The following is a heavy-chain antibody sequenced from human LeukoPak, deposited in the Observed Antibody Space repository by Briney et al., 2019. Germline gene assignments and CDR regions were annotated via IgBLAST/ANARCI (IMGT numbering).Heavy chain of an antibody. V-gene: IGHV1-69*05. D-gene: IGHD3-10*01. CDR1: GGTFSSYA. CDR2: IIPIFGTA. J-gene: IGHJ6*03. Sequence: SVKVSCKASGGTFSSYAISWVRQAPGQGLEWMGGIIPIFGTANYAQKFQGRVTITTDESTSTAYMELSSLRSEDTAVYYCARGSSIYGSGSYYYYYMDVWGKGTTVTVSS. CDR3: ARGSSIYGSGSYYYYYMDV.